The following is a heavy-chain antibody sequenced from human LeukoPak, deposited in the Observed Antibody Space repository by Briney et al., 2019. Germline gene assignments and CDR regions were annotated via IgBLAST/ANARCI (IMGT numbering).Heavy chain of an antibody. CDR1: GFTLSSHW. V-gene: IGHV3-7*03. CDR2: VNRDGSET. CDR3: ARNNGMDV. Sequence: GGSLRLSCAASGFTLSSHWMTWVRQVPGRGPEWVANVNRDGSETYYLDSVKGRFTISKDNAKNSLYLQMNSLRAEDTALYHCARNNGMDVWGQGTMVIVSS. J-gene: IGHJ6*02.